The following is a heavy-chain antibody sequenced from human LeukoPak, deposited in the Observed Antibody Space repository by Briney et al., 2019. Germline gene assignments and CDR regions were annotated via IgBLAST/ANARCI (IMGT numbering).Heavy chain of an antibody. D-gene: IGHD2-2*01. CDR1: GYTFTSYG. CDR2: ISAYNGNT. Sequence: GASVKVSCKASGYTFTSYGISWVRQAPGQGLEWMGWISAYNGNTNYAQKLQGRVTMTTDTSTSTAYMELRSLRSDDTVVYYCARDGEGGYCSSTSCYYAFDIWGQGTMVTVSS. J-gene: IGHJ3*02. CDR3: ARDGEGGYCSSTSCYYAFDI. V-gene: IGHV1-18*01.